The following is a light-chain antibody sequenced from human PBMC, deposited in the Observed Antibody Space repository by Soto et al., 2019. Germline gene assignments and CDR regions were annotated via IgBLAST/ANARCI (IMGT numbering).Light chain of an antibody. Sequence: QSVLTQPASVSGSPGQSITISCTGTSIDVGGYDHVSWYQQHPGKAPKLMIYEVTNRPSGVSNRFSGSKSGNTASLTISGLQAEDEADYYCSSYTSSSTWVFGGGTKLTVL. CDR2: EVT. V-gene: IGLV2-14*01. J-gene: IGLJ3*02. CDR1: SIDVGGYDH. CDR3: SSYTSSSTWV.